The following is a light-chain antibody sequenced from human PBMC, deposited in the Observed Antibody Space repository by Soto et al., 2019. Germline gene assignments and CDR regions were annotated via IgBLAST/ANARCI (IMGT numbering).Light chain of an antibody. CDR3: SSFTTSSTYV. CDR1: NSDVGAYNY. CDR2: EVS. Sequence: QSALTQPASVSGSPGQSITISCTGTNSDVGAYNYVSWYQQHPGKAPKLMIYEVSNRPSGVSMRFSGSKSGNTASLTISGLQAEDEADYHCSSFTTSSTYVFGTGTKLTVL. V-gene: IGLV2-14*01. J-gene: IGLJ1*01.